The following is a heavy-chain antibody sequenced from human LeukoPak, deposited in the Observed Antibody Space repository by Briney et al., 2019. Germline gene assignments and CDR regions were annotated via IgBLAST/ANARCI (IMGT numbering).Heavy chain of an antibody. CDR2: ISYDGSNK. CDR1: VFTFSSYG. CDR3: AREGGHDYGDY. J-gene: IGHJ4*02. V-gene: IGHV3-30*03. Sequence: GGSLRLSCAASVFTFSSYGMHWVRQAPGKGLEWVAFISYDGSNKYYADSVKGRFTISRDNSKKTLYLKMNSLRAEDTAVYYCAREGGHDYGDYWGQGTLVTVSS. D-gene: IGHD3-16*01.